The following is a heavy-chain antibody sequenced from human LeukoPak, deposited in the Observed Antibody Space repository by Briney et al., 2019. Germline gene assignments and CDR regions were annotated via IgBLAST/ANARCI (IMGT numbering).Heavy chain of an antibody. D-gene: IGHD3-3*01. V-gene: IGHV4-4*07. J-gene: IGHJ4*02. Sequence: SETLSLTCTVSGDSISSYYWSWIRQPAGKGLEWIGRIHPSGSTNYNPSLKSRVALSVDTSKNQFSLKLTSVTAADTAVYYCGSRRTAMFGVIKGPIDYWGQGTLVTVSS. CDR3: GSRRTAMFGVIKGPIDY. CDR1: GDSISSYY. CDR2: IHPSGST.